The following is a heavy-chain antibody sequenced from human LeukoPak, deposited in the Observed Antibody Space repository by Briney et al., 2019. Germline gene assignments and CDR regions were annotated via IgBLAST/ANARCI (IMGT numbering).Heavy chain of an antibody. CDR2: IDASGMT. D-gene: IGHD2-8*02. CDR1: GGSIRGDY. CDR3: ARDLVGFDLLDY. J-gene: IGHJ4*02. Sequence: AETLSLTCSVSGGSIRGDYGSWMREPAGKGLEWIGRIDASGMTTHNPSLKRRVTMSADTSKSQLSLKLRSVTAADTGIYYCARDLVGFDLLDYWGQGTLVTVSS. V-gene: IGHV4-4*07.